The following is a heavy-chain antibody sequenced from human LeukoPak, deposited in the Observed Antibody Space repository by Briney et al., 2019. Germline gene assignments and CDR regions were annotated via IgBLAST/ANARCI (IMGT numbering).Heavy chain of an antibody. Sequence: GGSLRLSCAASGFTFDDYAMHWVRQAPGKGLEWVSGISWNSGSIGYADSVKGRFTISRDNAKNSLYLQMNSLRAEDTALYYCAKDGDPGNSYWYFDLWGRGTLVTVSS. CDR1: GFTFDDYA. D-gene: IGHD4-23*01. CDR3: AKDGDPGNSYWYFDL. V-gene: IGHV3-9*01. CDR2: ISWNSGSI. J-gene: IGHJ2*01.